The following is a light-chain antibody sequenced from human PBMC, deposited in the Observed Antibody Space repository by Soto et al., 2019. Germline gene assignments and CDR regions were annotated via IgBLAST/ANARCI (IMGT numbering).Light chain of an antibody. CDR2: DVS. CDR1: SSDVGGYNF. V-gene: IGLV2-14*03. CDR3: SSYTSSYTYV. Sequence: QSALTQPASVSGSPGQSVTISCAGTSSDVGGYNFVSWYQQHPGKAPQLMIYDVSSRPSGVSNRFSGSKSGNTASLTISGLQVEDEADYYCSSYTSSYTYVFGPGTKLTVL. J-gene: IGLJ1*01.